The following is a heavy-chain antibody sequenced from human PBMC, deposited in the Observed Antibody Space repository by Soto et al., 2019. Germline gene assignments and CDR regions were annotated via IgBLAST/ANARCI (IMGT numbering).Heavy chain of an antibody. Sequence: QLQLQESGPGLVKPSETLSLTCTVSGGSISSSSYYWGWIRQPPKKKLEWIGSIYYSGSTYYNPSLKSRVTISVDTSKNQFSLRLSSVTAADTAVYYCARQGDSSGLFDPWGQGTLVTVSA. J-gene: IGHJ5*02. D-gene: IGHD3-22*01. CDR2: IYYSGST. CDR3: ARQGDSSGLFDP. V-gene: IGHV4-39*01. CDR1: GGSISSSSYY.